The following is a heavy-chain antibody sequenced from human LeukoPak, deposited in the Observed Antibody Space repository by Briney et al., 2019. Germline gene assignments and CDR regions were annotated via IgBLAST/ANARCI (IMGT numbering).Heavy chain of an antibody. J-gene: IGHJ4*02. Sequence: GALRISCAASGITFNYHSMNLVRPAPRKGLEWVRRIKSKTDGGTTDYAAPVKGRFTISRDDSKNTLYLQMNSLKTEDTAVYYCSTTYYYDSSEGYWGQGTLVTVSS. CDR3: STTYYYDSSEGY. V-gene: IGHV3-15*07. D-gene: IGHD3-22*01. CDR1: GITFNYHS. CDR2: IKSKTDGGTT.